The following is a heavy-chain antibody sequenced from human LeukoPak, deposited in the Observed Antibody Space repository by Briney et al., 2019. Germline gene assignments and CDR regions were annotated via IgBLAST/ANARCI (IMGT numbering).Heavy chain of an antibody. CDR2: INHSGST. V-gene: IGHV4-34*01. J-gene: IGHJ5*02. D-gene: IGHD2-21*02. CDR1: GGSFSGYY. Sequence: SETLSLTCAVYGGSFSGYYWSWIRQPPGKGLEWIGEINHSGSTNYNPSLKSRVTIPVDTSKNQLSLKLSSVTAADTAVYYCARGHHTARFDPWGQGTLVTVSS. CDR3: ARGHHTARFDP.